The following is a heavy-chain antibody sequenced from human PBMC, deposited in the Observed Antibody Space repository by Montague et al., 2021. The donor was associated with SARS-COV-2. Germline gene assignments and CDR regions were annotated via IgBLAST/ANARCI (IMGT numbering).Heavy chain of an antibody. CDR2: ITYSGAT. CDR1: GVSISTDY. D-gene: IGHD3-10*01. CDR3: ARGLENYGSGSHHFDP. Sequence: SETLSLTCTVSGVSISTDYWTWIWQPPGKGLEWIGYITYSGATNYNPSLKSRVSISVDTSKNQFSLKLRSVTAADTAVYYCARGLENYGSGSHHFDPWGQGTLVTASS. V-gene: IGHV4-59*01. J-gene: IGHJ5*02.